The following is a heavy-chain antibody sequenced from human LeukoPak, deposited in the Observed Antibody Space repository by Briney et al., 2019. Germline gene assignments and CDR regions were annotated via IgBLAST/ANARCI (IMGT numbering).Heavy chain of an antibody. D-gene: IGHD3-10*01. V-gene: IGHV4-38-2*01. CDR2: MYYSGTT. J-gene: IGHJ4*02. CDR3: ASQIRGAVRYFDY. CDR1: GFTFSDYY. Sequence: GSLRLSCAASGFTFSDYYMSWIRQAPGKGLEWIGSMYYSGTTYFNPPLKSRVTISVDTSKNQFSLKLTSVTAADTAVYYCASQIRGAVRYFDYWGQGTLVTVSS.